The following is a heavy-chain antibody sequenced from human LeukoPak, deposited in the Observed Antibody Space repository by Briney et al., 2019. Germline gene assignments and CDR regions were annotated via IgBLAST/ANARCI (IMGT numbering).Heavy chain of an antibody. V-gene: IGHV3-7*01. Sequence: PGGSLRLSCAASGFTFSSYWMSWVRQAPGKGLEWVTNIKQDGSEKYYVDSVKGRFTISRDNAKNSLYLQMNSLRAEDTAVYYCARVKPYYYYYGMDVWGQGPRSPSP. CDR2: IKQDGSEK. J-gene: IGHJ6*02. CDR1: GFTFSSYW. CDR3: ARVKPYYYYYGMDV.